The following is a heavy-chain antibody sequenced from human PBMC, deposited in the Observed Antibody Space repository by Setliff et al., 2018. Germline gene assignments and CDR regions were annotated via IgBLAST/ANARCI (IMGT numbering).Heavy chain of an antibody. CDR2: INPKSGVT. Sequence: AASVKVSCKASGYTFTGHHLHWVRQAPGQGLEWMGWINPKSGVTNYAQKFQGRVAMTRDTSISTAYMELSSLTSDDTATYYCARDLIAVTATTAFDMWGQGTMVTVSS. CDR3: ARDLIAVTATTAFDM. J-gene: IGHJ3*02. CDR1: GYTFTGHH. V-gene: IGHV1-2*02. D-gene: IGHD6-19*01.